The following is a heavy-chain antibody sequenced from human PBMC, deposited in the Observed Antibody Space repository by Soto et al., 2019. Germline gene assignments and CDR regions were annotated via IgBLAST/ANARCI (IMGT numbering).Heavy chain of an antibody. Sequence: GGSLRLSCAASGFTFSGSAMHWVRQASGKGLEWVGRIRSKANSYATAYAASVKGRFTISRDDLKNKAYVHMNSLKTEDTAVYYCTRHADIVVVTAAPYYYYIDVWGKGTTVTVSS. J-gene: IGHJ6*03. CDR1: GFTFSGSA. V-gene: IGHV3-73*01. D-gene: IGHD2-2*01. CDR2: IRSKANSYAT. CDR3: TRHADIVVVTAAPYYYYIDV.